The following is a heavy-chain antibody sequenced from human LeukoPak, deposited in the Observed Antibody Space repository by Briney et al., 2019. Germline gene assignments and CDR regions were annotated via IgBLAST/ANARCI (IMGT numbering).Heavy chain of an antibody. Sequence: PGRSLRLSCAASGFTFSSYGMHWVRQAPGKGLEWVAVIWYDGSNKYYADSVKGRFTISRDNSKNTLYLQMNSLRAEDTAVYYCARDGDDYGASGAFDIWGQGTMVTVSS. CDR3: ARDGDDYGASGAFDI. J-gene: IGHJ3*02. CDR1: GFTFSSYG. CDR2: IWYDGSNK. D-gene: IGHD4-17*01. V-gene: IGHV3-33*01.